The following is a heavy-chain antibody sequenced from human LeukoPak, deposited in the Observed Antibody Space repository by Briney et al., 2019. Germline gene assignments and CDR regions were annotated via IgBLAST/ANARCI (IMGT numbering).Heavy chain of an antibody. Sequence: GGSLRLSCAASGFTFSSYSMNWVRQAPGKGLEWVSSISSSSSYIYYADSVKGRFNISRDNSKNTLYLQMNSLRAEDTAVYYCARDHDYGDYDAFDIWGQGTMVTVSS. CDR2: ISSSSSYI. CDR3: ARDHDYGDYDAFDI. CDR1: GFTFSSYS. V-gene: IGHV3-21*01. D-gene: IGHD4-17*01. J-gene: IGHJ3*02.